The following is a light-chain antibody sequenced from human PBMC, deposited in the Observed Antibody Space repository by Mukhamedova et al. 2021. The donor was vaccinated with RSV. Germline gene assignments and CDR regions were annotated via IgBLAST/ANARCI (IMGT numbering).Light chain of an antibody. CDR2: DAS. J-gene: IGKJ4*01. V-gene: IGKV1-33*01. Sequence: WYQRRVHGKAPKLLIYDASNLETGVPSRFRGSGSGTDFILTISSLQPEDVATYYCHQYDTFPLTFGGGTKVEIK. CDR3: HQYDTFPLT.